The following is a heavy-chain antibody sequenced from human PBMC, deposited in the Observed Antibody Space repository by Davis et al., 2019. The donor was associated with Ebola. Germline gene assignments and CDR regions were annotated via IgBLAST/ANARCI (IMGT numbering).Heavy chain of an antibody. Sequence: SVKVSCKASGGTFSSYAISWVRQAPGQGLEWMGRIIPILGIANYAQKFQGRVTITADKSTSTAYMELSSLRSEDTAVYYCARDGDSVYYYGMDVWGQGTTVTVSS. D-gene: IGHD5/OR15-5a*01. CDR2: IIPILGIA. J-gene: IGHJ6*02. CDR1: GGTFSSYA. V-gene: IGHV1-69*04. CDR3: ARDGDSVYYYGMDV.